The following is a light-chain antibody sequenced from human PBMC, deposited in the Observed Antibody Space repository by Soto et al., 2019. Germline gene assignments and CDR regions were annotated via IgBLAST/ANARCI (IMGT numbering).Light chain of an antibody. V-gene: IGKV3-15*01. CDR3: QQYDAWPLT. J-gene: IGKJ4*01. Sequence: EIVLTQSPAPLSFSPGEIATLSCRASQSVSSYLAWYQQKPGQAPRLLIYDAIIRAAGIPARFSGSWSGTEFTLTISSLQSEDFAVYYCQQYDAWPLTFGGGTKVEIK. CDR1: QSVSSY. CDR2: DAI.